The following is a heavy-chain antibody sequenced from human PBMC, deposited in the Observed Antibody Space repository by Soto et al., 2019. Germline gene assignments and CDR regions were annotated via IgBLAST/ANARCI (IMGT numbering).Heavy chain of an antibody. V-gene: IGHV1-69*01. J-gene: IGHJ6*02. CDR3: TRAVRTGNYGMDV. CDR2: IIPIFGTT. CDR1: GGTLSNYA. Sequence: QVQLVQGGTEVKMAGSSVRISCEASGGTLSNYAVSWVRQAPGLGLEWMGGIIPIFGTTTYAQKFQGRITITGDETTGRVYMDLTGLRSDDTAVFYCTRAVRTGNYGMDVWGQGTTVTVSS.